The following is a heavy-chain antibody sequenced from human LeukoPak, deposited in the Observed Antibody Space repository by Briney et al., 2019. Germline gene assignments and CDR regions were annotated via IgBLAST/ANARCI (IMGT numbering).Heavy chain of an antibody. CDR3: AREPPNGYSSCWLDY. CDR1: GFTFSSYW. D-gene: IGHD6-19*01. J-gene: IGHJ4*02. V-gene: IGHV3-7*01. Sequence: GGSLRLSCAASGFTFSSYWMSWVRQAPGKGLEWVANIKQDGSEKYYVDSVKGRFTISRDNAKNSLYLQMNSLRAEDTAVYYCAREPPNGYSSCWLDYWGQGTLVTVSS. CDR2: IKQDGSEK.